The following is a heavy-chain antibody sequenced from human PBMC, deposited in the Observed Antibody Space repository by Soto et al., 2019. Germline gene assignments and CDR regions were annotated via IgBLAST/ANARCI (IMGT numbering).Heavy chain of an antibody. Sequence: GGSLRLSCAASGFTVSSNYMSWVRQAPGKGLEWVSVIYSGGSTYYADSVKGRFTISRDNSKNTLYLQMNSLRAEDTAVYYCARPSVRYGMDVWGQGTTVTVSS. D-gene: IGHD4-17*01. CDR1: GFTVSSNY. J-gene: IGHJ6*02. CDR3: ARPSVRYGMDV. CDR2: IYSGGST. V-gene: IGHV3-53*01.